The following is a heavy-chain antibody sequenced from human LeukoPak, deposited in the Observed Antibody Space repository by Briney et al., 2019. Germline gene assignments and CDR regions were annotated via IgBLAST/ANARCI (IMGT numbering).Heavy chain of an antibody. V-gene: IGHV3-7*03. Sequence: GGSLRLSCAASGFTFSNYWMSWVRQTPGKGLEWVANIKEDGCDKYYMDSLKGRFTISRDNAKNSLYLQMNSLRAEDTAVYYCAKDRTRQAYWGQGTLVIVSS. J-gene: IGHJ4*02. CDR1: GFTFSNYW. CDR2: IKEDGCDK. CDR3: AKDRTRQAY. D-gene: IGHD3-3*01.